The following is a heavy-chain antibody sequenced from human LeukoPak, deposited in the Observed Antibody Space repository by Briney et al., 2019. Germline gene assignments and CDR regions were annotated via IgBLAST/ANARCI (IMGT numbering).Heavy chain of an antibody. CDR3: AGEHWDFDY. D-gene: IGHD7-27*01. Sequence: GGSLRLSCAASGFIFSNYAITWIRQAPGKGLEWVSEISGSGESTYYGASVKGRFTISRDNSKNTLYLQMNSLRAGDTAIYYCAGEHWDFDYWGQGTLVTVSS. CDR2: ISGSGEST. V-gene: IGHV3-23*01. CDR1: GFIFSNYA. J-gene: IGHJ4*02.